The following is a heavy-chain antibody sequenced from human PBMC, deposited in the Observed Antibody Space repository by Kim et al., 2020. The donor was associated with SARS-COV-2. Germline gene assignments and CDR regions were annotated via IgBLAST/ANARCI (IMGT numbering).Heavy chain of an antibody. J-gene: IGHJ6*02. Sequence: SETLSLTCTVSGGSISSYYWSWIRQPPGKGLEWIGYIYYSGSTNYNPSLKSRVTISVDTSKNQFSLKLSSVTAADTAVYYCARASGSRGYYGMDVWGQGTTVTVSS. CDR3: ARASGSRGYYGMDV. V-gene: IGHV4-59*01. CDR1: GGSISSYY. D-gene: IGHD1-26*01. CDR2: IYYSGST.